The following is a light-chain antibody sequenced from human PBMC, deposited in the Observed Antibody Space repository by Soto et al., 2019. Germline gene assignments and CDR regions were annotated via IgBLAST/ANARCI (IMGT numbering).Light chain of an antibody. V-gene: IGLV1-40*01. J-gene: IGLJ2*01. CDR3: QSYDNSLFTSV. Sequence: QSVLTQPPSVSGAPGQRVTISCTGSSSNIGADYNVHWYQQLPGTAPKLLIYGNTNRPSGVPDRFSGSKSGTSASLAITGLQAEDEADYYCQSYDNSLFTSVFGGGTKVTVL. CDR2: GNT. CDR1: SSNIGADYN.